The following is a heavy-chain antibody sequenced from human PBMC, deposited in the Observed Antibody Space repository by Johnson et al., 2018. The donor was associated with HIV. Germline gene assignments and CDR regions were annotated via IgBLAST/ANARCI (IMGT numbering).Heavy chain of an antibody. Sequence: QVQLVESGGGVVQPGRSLRLSCAASGFTFSGYPMHWVRQAPGKGLEWVAVISYDGSNNYYADSAKGRFTISRDNSTNTVFLQMNSLRAEDTALYYCARDCRNSTSCLAFDIWGQGTRVTVSS. J-gene: IGHJ3*02. CDR2: ISYDGSNN. V-gene: IGHV3-30*04. CDR1: GFTFSGYP. D-gene: IGHD2/OR15-2a*01. CDR3: ARDCRNSTSCLAFDI.